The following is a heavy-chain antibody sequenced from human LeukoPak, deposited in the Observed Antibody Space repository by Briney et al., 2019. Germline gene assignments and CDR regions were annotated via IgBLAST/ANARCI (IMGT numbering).Heavy chain of an antibody. V-gene: IGHV4-59*01. CDR3: ASDVMSTALDAFDV. Sequence: SETLSLTCTVSGGSINSYYWNWIRQPPGKRLELIEYIYYSGSPTYNPSLKSRVTISVDTSKHQFSPQLSTVTAADTAVYYCASDVMSTALDAFDVWGQGTMSPSLQ. D-gene: IGHD1-1*01. J-gene: IGHJ3*01. CDR1: GGSINSYY. CDR2: IYYSGSP.